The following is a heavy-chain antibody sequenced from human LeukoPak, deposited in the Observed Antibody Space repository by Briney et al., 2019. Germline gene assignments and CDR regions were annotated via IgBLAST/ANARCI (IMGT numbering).Heavy chain of an antibody. CDR1: GFTFSSYA. V-gene: IGHV3-30*01. D-gene: IGHD4-17*01. CDR2: ISYHGDIT. CDR3: ARDPTTVTKGLDI. Sequence: PGGSLRLSCAASGFTFSSYAMHWVRQARGKGLEWVALISYHGDITYYADSVKGRFTLSRDNSKTTLFLQLNSLRAEDTAVYYCARDPTTVTKGLDIWGQGTMVTVSS. J-gene: IGHJ3*02.